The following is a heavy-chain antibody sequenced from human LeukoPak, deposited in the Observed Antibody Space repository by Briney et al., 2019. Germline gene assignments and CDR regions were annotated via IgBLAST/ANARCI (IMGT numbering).Heavy chain of an antibody. CDR3: ARDNDEYGDWGGLDP. J-gene: IGHJ5*02. CDR2: IYPGDSDT. CDR1: GYSFTSYW. V-gene: IGHV5-51*01. D-gene: IGHD4-17*01. Sequence: GESLKISCKGSGYSFTSYWIGWVRQMPGKGLEWMGIIYPGDSDTRYSPSFQGQVTISADKSISTAYLQWSSLKASDTAMYYCARDNDEYGDWGGLDPWGQGTLVTVSS.